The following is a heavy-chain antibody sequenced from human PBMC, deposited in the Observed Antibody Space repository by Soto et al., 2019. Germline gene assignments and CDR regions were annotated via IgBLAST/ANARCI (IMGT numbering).Heavy chain of an antibody. J-gene: IGHJ5*02. CDR1: GFTLSSYA. CDR2: ISGSGGST. V-gene: IGHV3-23*01. D-gene: IGHD2-2*03. Sequence: EVQLLESGGGLVQPGGSLRLSCAASGFTLSSYAMSWVRQAPGKGLEWVSAISGSGGSTYYADSVKGRFTISRDNSKNTLYLQMNSLRAEDTAVYYCAKDGYCSSTSCYRLGWFDPWGQGTLVTVSS. CDR3: AKDGYCSSTSCYRLGWFDP.